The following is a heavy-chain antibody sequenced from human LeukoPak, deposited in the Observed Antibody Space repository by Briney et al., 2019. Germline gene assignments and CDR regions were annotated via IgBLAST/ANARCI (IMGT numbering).Heavy chain of an antibody. CDR1: GFTFSHYG. CDR3: AKDAQRGFDYSNSLQN. CDR2: IWSDGSDK. J-gene: IGHJ1*01. V-gene: IGHV3-33*06. Sequence: GGSLRLPCAASGFTFSHYGMHWVRQTPGAGLEWVAVIWSDGSDKYYAKSVKGRFTISRDNSKNSLFLQTNSLRAEDTAVYYCAKDAQRGFDYSNSLQNWGQGILVTVSS. D-gene: IGHD4-11*01.